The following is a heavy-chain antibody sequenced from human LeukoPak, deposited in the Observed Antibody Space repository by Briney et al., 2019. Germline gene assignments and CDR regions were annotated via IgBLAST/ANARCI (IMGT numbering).Heavy chain of an antibody. CDR2: IYPGDSDT. V-gene: IGHV5-51*01. J-gene: IGHJ6*02. Sequence: PGESLKISCKGSGYSFTSYWIGWVRQVPGKGLEWMGIIYPGDSDTRYSPSFQGQVTISADKSISTAYLQWSSLKASDTAMYYCARLPARARTVRTEGVYYYYGMDVWGQGTTVTVSS. CDR1: GYSFTSYW. CDR3: ARLPARARTVRTEGVYYYYGMDV. D-gene: IGHD4-17*01.